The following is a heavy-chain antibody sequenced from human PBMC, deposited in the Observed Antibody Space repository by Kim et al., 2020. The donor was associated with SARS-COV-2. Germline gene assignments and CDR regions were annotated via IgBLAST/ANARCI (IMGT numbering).Heavy chain of an antibody. Sequence: ASVKVSCKASGYTFASYPIHWVRQAPGQRLEWLGWINAAKGTTKYSQVIQGRVTITTDTSATTAYMDLSSLKSEDTALYYCARDWSGYDASGFCDYWGQG. CDR2: INAAKGTT. CDR3: ARDWSGYDASGFCDY. CDR1: GYTFASYP. D-gene: IGHD3-22*01. V-gene: IGHV1-3*01. J-gene: IGHJ4*02.